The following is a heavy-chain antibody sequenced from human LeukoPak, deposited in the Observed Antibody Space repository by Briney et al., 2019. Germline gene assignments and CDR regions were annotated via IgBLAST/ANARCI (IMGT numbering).Heavy chain of an antibody. CDR2: IYTSGSA. D-gene: IGHD3-10*01. V-gene: IGHV4-61*02. J-gene: IGHJ4*02. CDR3: ARVGSDYYGSGSYGSMDY. CDR1: GGSISSGSYY. Sequence: SETLSLTCTVSGGSISSGSYYWSWIRQPAGKGLEWIGRIYTSGSANYNPSLKSLVTISVDTSKNQFSLKLSSVTAADTAVYYCARVGSDYYGSGSYGSMDYWGQGTLVTVSS.